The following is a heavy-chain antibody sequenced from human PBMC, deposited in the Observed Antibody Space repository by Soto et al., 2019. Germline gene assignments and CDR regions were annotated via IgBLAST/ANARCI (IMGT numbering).Heavy chain of an antibody. CDR1: GGTFSSYA. Sequence: ASVKVSCKASGGTFSSYAISWVRQAPGQGLEWMGGIIPIFGTANYAQKFQGRVTITADESTSTAYMELSSLRSEDTAVYYCARVAEYSGSYPHYFDYWGQGTLVTVSS. V-gene: IGHV1-69*13. J-gene: IGHJ4*02. CDR2: IIPIFGTA. CDR3: ARVAEYSGSYPHYFDY. D-gene: IGHD1-26*01.